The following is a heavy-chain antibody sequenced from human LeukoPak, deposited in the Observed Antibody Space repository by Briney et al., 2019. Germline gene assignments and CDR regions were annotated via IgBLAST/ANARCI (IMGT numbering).Heavy chain of an antibody. V-gene: IGHV1-18*01. D-gene: IGHD6-6*01. CDR2: ISVYKGNT. CDR1: GYTFTSYG. Sequence: ASVKVSYKASGYTFTSYGISWVRQAPGQGLEWMGWISVYKGNTNYAQKLQGRVTMTTDTSTSTVYMELRSLRSDDTAVYYCGRSMDSSTSRLIEYWGQGTLVTVSS. CDR3: GRSMDSSTSRLIEY. J-gene: IGHJ4*02.